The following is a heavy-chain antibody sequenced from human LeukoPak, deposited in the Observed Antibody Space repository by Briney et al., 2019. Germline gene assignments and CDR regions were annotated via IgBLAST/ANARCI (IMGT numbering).Heavy chain of an antibody. D-gene: IGHD2-2*01. CDR1: GFTFSSYS. CDR3: ARGTADMVLVY. J-gene: IGHJ4*02. CDR2: ISSSSSYI. V-gene: IGHV3-21*01. Sequence: PGGSLRLSCSGSGFTFSSYSMDWDRRAPGKGLEWVSSISSSSSYIYYADSVKGRFTISRDNAKNSLYLQMNSLRAEDTAVYYCARGTADMVLVYWGQGTLVTVSS.